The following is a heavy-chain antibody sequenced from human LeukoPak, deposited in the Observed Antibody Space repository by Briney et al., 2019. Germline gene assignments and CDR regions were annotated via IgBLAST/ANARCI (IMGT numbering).Heavy chain of an antibody. CDR2: ISSSSSYI. D-gene: IGHD2/OR15-2a*01. J-gene: IGHJ3*02. Sequence: PGGSLRLSCAASGFTFSNYWMNWVRQAPGKGLEWVSSISSSSSYIYYADSVKGRFTISRDNAKNSLYLQMNSLRAEDTAVYYCARVFWAADAFDIWGQGTMVTVSS. CDR1: GFTFSNYW. CDR3: ARVFWAADAFDI. V-gene: IGHV3-21*01.